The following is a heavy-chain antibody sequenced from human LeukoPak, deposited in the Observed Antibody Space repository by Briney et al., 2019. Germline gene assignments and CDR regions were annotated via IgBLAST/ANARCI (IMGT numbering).Heavy chain of an antibody. CDR2: ISSDGTNK. D-gene: IGHD2-15*01. V-gene: IGHV3-30-3*01. J-gene: IGHJ4*02. CDR1: GFTFSSYA. CDR3: AGGAGWYFFDY. Sequence: GGSLRLSCAASGFTFSSYAVYWVRQAPGKGLEWVAVISSDGTNKYYADSVKGRFTISRDNSKNTLYLQMNSLRPEDTAVYYCAGGAGWYFFDYWGQGTLVTVSS.